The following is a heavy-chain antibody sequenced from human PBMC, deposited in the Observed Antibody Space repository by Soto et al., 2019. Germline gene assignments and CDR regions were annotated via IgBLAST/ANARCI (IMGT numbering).Heavy chain of an antibody. CDR1: GGSFSGYY. CDR2: INHSGST. J-gene: IGHJ6*02. CDR3: ARTRRYGDYYYYGMDV. V-gene: IGHV4-34*01. D-gene: IGHD4-17*01. Sequence: ETLSLTCAVYGGSFSGYYWSWIRQPPGKGLEWIGEINHSGSTNYNPSLKSRVTISVDTSKNQFSLKLSSVTAADTAVYYCARTRRYGDYYYYGMDVWGQGTTVTVSS.